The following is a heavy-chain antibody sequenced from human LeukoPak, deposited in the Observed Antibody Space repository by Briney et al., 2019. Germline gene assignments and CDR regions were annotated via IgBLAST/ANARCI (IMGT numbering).Heavy chain of an antibody. CDR2: ISYDGSNK. CDR3: ARGNYIYYYGMDV. CDR1: GFTFNYAW. Sequence: PGGSLRLSCAASGFTFNYAWMSWVRQAPGKGLEWVAVISYDGSNKYYADSVKGRFTISRDNSKNTLYLQMNSLRAEDTAVYYCARGNYIYYYGMDVWGQGTTVTVSS. V-gene: IGHV3-30*03. J-gene: IGHJ6*02. D-gene: IGHD4-11*01.